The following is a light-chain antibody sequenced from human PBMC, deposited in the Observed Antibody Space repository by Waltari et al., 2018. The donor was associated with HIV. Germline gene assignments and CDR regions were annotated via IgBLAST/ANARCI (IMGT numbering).Light chain of an antibody. CDR1: HSVSGNY. Sequence: EIVLTQSPATLSLSPGERATLPCGASHSVSGNYLAWYQQRPGLAPRLLISDASTRATGIPDRFSGSGSGTDFTLTISRLEPEDFAVYYCQHYGGSPRTFGQGTKVEVK. CDR3: QHYGGSPRT. CDR2: DAS. J-gene: IGKJ1*01. V-gene: IGKV3D-20*01.